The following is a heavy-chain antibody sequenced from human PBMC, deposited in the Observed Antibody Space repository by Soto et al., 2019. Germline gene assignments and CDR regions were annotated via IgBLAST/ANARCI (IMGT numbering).Heavy chain of an antibody. CDR2: INPNSGGT. Sequence: ASVKVSCKASGYTFTGYYMHWVRQAPGQGLEWMGWINPNSGGTNYAQKFQGRVTMTRDTSISTAYMELGRLRSDDTAVYYCARGEVVLRFLEWPIGGYYYYGMDVWGQGTTVTVSS. CDR3: ARGEVVLRFLEWPIGGYYYYGMDV. D-gene: IGHD3-3*01. CDR1: GYTFTGYY. J-gene: IGHJ6*02. V-gene: IGHV1-2*02.